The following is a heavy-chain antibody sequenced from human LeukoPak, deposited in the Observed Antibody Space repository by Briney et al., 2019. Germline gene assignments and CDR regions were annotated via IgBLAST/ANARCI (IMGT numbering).Heavy chain of an antibody. CDR3: ARIESGYSYDPDY. CDR2: IDTAGDT. CDR1: GFTFSNYN. Sequence: GGSLRLSCEASGFTFSNYNMHWVRQATGKGLEWVSGIDTAGDTYYPESVKGRFTISRDNAKNSLYLQMNSLRAEDTAVYYCARIESGYSYDPDYWGQGTLVTVSS. V-gene: IGHV3-13*01. J-gene: IGHJ4*02. D-gene: IGHD5-18*01.